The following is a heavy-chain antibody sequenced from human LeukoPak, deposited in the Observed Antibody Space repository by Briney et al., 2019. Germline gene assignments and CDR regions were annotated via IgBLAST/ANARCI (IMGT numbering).Heavy chain of an antibody. V-gene: IGHV4-59*08. D-gene: IGHD5-24*01. J-gene: IGHJ4*02. CDR2: IYYSGYT. CDR1: GGSISSYY. CDR3: ARRRHGFRIDY. Sequence: SETLSLTCTVSGGSISSYYWSWIRQPPGKGLKWIGNIYYSGYTTYSPSLRSRVTISVDTSKNQFSLKLSSVTAADTAVYYCARRRHGFRIDYWGQGTLATVSS.